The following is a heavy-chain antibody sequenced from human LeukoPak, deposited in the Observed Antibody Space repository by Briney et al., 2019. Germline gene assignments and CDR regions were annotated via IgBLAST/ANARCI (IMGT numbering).Heavy chain of an antibody. CDR3: ARVGGPGFGDHYYMDV. CDR2: IYYSGST. J-gene: IGHJ6*03. CDR1: GGSISSGRYY. D-gene: IGHD3-10*01. V-gene: IGHV4-61*10. Sequence: PSQTLSLTCTVSGGSISSGRYYWSWIRQPAGKGLESIGYIYYSGSTNYNPSLKSRVTISVDTSKNQFSLKLSSVTAADTAVYYCARVGGPGFGDHYYMDVWGKGTTVTISS.